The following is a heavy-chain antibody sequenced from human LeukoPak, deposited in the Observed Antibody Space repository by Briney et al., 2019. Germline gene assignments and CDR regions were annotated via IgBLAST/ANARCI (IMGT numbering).Heavy chain of an antibody. CDR3: VSQQVVPL. CDR2: LNPNNGGT. J-gene: IGHJ1*01. Sequence: ASARVSCKASGYTFTVYYMHWVRQAPGQGFEWMGWLNPNNGGTNYAQKFQGRVTMARDTSISTAYMELSSLRSDDTAVYYCVSQQVVPLWGQGTLVSVSS. CDR1: GYTFTVYY. D-gene: IGHD6-13*01. V-gene: IGHV1-2*02.